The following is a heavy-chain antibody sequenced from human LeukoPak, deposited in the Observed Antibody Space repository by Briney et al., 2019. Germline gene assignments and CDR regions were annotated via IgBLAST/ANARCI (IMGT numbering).Heavy chain of an antibody. Sequence: GGSLRLSCATSGFTFSSIWMSWVRQAPGKGLEWVANIKHDGSETNYVDSVKGRFTISGDNAKNSLHLQMNSLRAEDTALYYCARDLHYYVAMDVWGQGTTVTVSS. CDR3: ARDLHYYVAMDV. V-gene: IGHV3-7*05. D-gene: IGHD3-10*02. CDR2: IKHDGSET. J-gene: IGHJ6*02. CDR1: GFTFSSIW.